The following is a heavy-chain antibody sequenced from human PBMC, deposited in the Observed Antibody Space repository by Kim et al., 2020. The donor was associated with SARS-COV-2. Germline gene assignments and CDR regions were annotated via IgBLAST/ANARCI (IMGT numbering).Heavy chain of an antibody. Sequence: YADSVKGRFTISRDNAKNSLYLQMNSLRAEDTAVYYCARGWFGELLYFDYWGQGTLVTVSS. J-gene: IGHJ4*02. CDR3: ARGWFGELLYFDY. D-gene: IGHD3-10*01. V-gene: IGHV3-48*03.